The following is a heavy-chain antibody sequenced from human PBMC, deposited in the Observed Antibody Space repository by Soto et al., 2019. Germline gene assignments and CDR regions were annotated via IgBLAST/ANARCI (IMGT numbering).Heavy chain of an antibody. Sequence: GESLKISCKGSGYNFAGYWIAWVRQMPGKGLELMGIIYPSDSDTRYRPSFQGQVTISADKSISSAYLQWSSLRASDTAMYYCARGGVSTRIFDYWGQGTPVTVSS. D-gene: IGHD3-3*01. CDR3: ARGGVSTRIFDY. J-gene: IGHJ4*02. CDR1: GYNFAGYW. CDR2: IYPSDSDT. V-gene: IGHV5-51*01.